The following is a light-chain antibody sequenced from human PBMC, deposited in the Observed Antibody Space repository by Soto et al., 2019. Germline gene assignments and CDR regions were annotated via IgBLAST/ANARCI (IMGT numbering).Light chain of an antibody. J-gene: IGLJ3*02. CDR2: EVN. CDR3: CSYAASNSPWV. Sequence: QSALTQPPSASGSPGQSVTISCTGTSSDVGGYNFVSWYRQHPGKAPKLMIYEVNMRPSGVPDRFSGSKSGNTASLTVSGLQAEDEADYYCCSYAASNSPWVFGGGTKLTVL. CDR1: SSDVGGYNF. V-gene: IGLV2-8*01.